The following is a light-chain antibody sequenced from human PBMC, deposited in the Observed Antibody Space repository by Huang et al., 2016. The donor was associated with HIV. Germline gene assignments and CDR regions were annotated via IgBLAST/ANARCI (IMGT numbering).Light chain of an antibody. CDR2: AAS. CDR1: EGIRSYY. J-gene: IGKJ1*01. Sequence: EIVLTQSPGTLSLSPGERAALSCRASEGIRSYYVAWYQQKPGQAPRLLIYAASSRATGIPDRFSGSGSGTDFTLTISRLEPEDFAVYYCQHYGPTPSWT. V-gene: IGKV3-20*01. CDR3: QHYGPTPSWT.